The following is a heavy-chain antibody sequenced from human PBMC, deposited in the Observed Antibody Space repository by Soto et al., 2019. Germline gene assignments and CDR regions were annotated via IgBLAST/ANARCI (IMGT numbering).Heavy chain of an antibody. J-gene: IGHJ6*02. CDR2: IYYSGST. Sequence: SETLSLTCTVSGGSISSSSYYWGWIRQPPGKGLEWIGSIYYSGSTYYNPSLKSRVTISVDTSKNQFSLKLSSVTAADTAVYYCATRFDSSSWLGYYYYYGMDVWGQGTTVTVSS. CDR3: ATRFDSSSWLGYYYYYGMDV. V-gene: IGHV4-39*01. D-gene: IGHD6-13*01. CDR1: GGSISSSSYY.